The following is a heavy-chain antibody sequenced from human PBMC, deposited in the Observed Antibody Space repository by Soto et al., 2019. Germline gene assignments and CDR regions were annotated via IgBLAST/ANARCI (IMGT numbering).Heavy chain of an antibody. CDR2: IKSKTDGGTT. CDR3: TTGPQQLVFDY. CDR1: GCPFSNAL. J-gene: IGHJ4*02. V-gene: IGHV3-15*01. Sequence: GGSLRLSCAASGCPFSNALMIWVRPVPGKGLEWVGRIKSKTDGGTTDYAAPVKGRFTISRDDSKNTLYLQMNSLKTEDTAVYYCTTGPQQLVFDYWGQGTLVTVSS. D-gene: IGHD6-13*01.